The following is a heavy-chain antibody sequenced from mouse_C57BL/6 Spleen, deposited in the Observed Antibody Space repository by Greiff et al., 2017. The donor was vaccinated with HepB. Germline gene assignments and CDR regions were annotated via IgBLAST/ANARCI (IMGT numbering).Heavy chain of an antibody. CDR2: ISYDGSN. V-gene: IGHV3-6*01. J-gene: IGHJ2*01. CDR1: GYSITSGYY. Sequence: EVKLMESGPGLVKPSQSLSLTCSVTGYSITSGYYWNWTRQFPGNKLEWMGYISYDGSNNYNPSLKNRISITRDTSKNQFFLKLNSVTTEDTATYYCARALTVLDYWGQGTTLTVSS. D-gene: IGHD4-1*01. CDR3: ARALTVLDY.